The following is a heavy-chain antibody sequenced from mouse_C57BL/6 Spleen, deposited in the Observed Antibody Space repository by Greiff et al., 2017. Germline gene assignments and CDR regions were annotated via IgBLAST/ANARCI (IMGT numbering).Heavy chain of an antibody. CDR2: IYPGDGDT. CDR3: ERGGYDYLMDY. D-gene: IGHD2-4*01. Sequence: VQLQESGAELVKPGASVKISCKASGYAFSSYWMNWVKQRPGKGLEWIGQIYPGDGDTNYNGKFKGKATLTADKSSSTAYMQLSSLTSEDSAVYFCERGGYDYLMDYWGQGTSVTVSS. V-gene: IGHV1-80*01. CDR1: GYAFSSYW. J-gene: IGHJ4*01.